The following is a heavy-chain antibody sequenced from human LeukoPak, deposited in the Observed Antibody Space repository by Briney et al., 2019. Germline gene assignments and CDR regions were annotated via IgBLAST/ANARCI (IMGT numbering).Heavy chain of an antibody. V-gene: IGHV4-4*02. J-gene: IGHJ4*02. CDR1: GGSISSSNW. Sequence: PSETLSLTCAVSGGSISSSNWWSWVRQPPGKGLEWIGEIYHSGSTNYNPSLKSRVTISVDTSKNQFSLKLSSVTAADTAVYYCARRRADIIAVAGVDYWGQGTLVTVSS. D-gene: IGHD6-19*01. CDR2: IYHSGST. CDR3: ARRRADIIAVAGVDY.